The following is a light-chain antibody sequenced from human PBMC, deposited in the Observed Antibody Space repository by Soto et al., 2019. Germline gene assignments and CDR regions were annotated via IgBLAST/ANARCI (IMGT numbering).Light chain of an antibody. CDR2: DAS. J-gene: IGKJ1*01. Sequence: DMQMNQAASTLSENIGDRVTITCRASQSISSWLAWYQQKPGKAPKLLIYDASSLESGVPSRFSGSGSGTEFTLTISSLQPDDFATYYCQQYNSYWTFGQGTKV. CDR1: QSISSW. V-gene: IGKV1-5*01. CDR3: QQYNSYWT.